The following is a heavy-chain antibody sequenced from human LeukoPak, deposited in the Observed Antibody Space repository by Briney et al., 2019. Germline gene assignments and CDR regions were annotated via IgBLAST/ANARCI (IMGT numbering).Heavy chain of an antibody. CDR2: LYSDGNT. CDR3: ARGVEPLAANTLAY. D-gene: IGHD1-14*01. V-gene: IGHV3-53*01. CDR1: GFTVITND. Sequence: GGSLRLSCAASGFTVITNDMTWVRQAPGKGLKWVSVLYSDGNTKYADSVQGRFTISRDNSKNTLYLEMNSLSPDHTAVYYCARGVEPLAANTLAYWGQGTLVTVSS. J-gene: IGHJ4*02.